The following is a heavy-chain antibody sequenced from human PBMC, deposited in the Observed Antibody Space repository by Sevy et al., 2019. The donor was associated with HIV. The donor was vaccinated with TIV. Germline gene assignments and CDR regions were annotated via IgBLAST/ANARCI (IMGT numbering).Heavy chain of an antibody. J-gene: IGHJ4*02. V-gene: IGHV4-38-2*01. D-gene: IGHD7-27*01. Sequence: SETLSLTCVVSGYSISSGYWWDWFRRPPGKGLEWIGAIHYTGTTQYTPSLNRRVTGSADTSKNQFFLRLSSMTAADTAVYYCASHDWGREDYWGQGTLVTVSS. CDR3: ASHDWGREDY. CDR1: GYSISSGYW. CDR2: IHYTGTT.